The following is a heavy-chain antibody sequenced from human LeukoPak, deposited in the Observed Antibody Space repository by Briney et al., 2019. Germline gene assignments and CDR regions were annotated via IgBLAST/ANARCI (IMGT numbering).Heavy chain of an antibody. CDR3: ARDLPDY. CDR2: INQDGSEK. CDR1: GFTFSSYA. Sequence: GGSLRLSCAASGFTFSSYAMSWVRQAPGKGLEWVANINQDGSEKYYVDSVKGRFTISRDNAKNSLYLQMNSLRAQDTAVYYCARDLPDYGGQGTLVTVSS. V-gene: IGHV3-7*01. J-gene: IGHJ4*02.